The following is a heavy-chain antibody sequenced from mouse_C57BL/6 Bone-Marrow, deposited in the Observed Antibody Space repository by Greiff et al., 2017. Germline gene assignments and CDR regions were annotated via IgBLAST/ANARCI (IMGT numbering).Heavy chain of an antibody. CDR3: ARYTSVVATRFAY. J-gene: IGHJ3*01. Sequence: QVQLQQPGAELVKPGASVKLSCKASGYTFTSYWMHWVKQRPGQGLEWIGMVHPNSGSTNYNEKFKSKATLTVDKSSSTAYMQLSSLTSDDSAVYYCARYTSVVATRFAYWGQGTLLTVSA. D-gene: IGHD1-1*01. CDR2: VHPNSGST. V-gene: IGHV1-64*01. CDR1: GYTFTSYW.